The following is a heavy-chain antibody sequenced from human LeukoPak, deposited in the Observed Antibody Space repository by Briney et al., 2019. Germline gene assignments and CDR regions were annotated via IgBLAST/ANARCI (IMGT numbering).Heavy chain of an antibody. J-gene: IGHJ4*02. CDR1: GFTFGSYE. Sequence: GGSLRLSCAASGFTFGSYEMNWIRQAPGKGLELISHVSSSGLNRYYADSVKGRFTISRDNAKNSLYLQMNSLRVEDTAIYYCARDRAFGHLRPSRAYWGQGTLVTVSS. D-gene: IGHD3-10*01. CDR3: ARDRAFGHLRPSRAY. CDR2: VSSSGLNR. V-gene: IGHV3-48*03.